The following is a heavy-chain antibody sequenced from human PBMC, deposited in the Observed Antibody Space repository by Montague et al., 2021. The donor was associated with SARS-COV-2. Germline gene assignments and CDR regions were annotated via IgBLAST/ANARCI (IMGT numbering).Heavy chain of an antibody. D-gene: IGHD2-21*02. Sequence: TLSLTCTVSGGYISYGSYFWTWIRQPSGKGLEWFGRIHTSGXTXYXXRVKSRVAISIDTSKDQLSLELSSVTAADTAVYYCASSHCGGDCYSGQGTLVTVSS. CDR3: ASSHCGGDCY. J-gene: IGHJ4*02. CDR1: GGYISYGSYF. V-gene: IGHV4-61*02. CDR2: IHTSGXT.